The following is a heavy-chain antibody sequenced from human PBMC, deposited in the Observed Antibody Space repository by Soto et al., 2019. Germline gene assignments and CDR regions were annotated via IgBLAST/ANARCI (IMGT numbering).Heavy chain of an antibody. CDR1: GFTFSSYA. CDR3: AKAFRRSSLDY. J-gene: IGHJ4*02. V-gene: IGHV3-23*01. CDR2: ISGSGGST. D-gene: IGHD6-6*01. Sequence: GESLKISCAASGFTFSSYAMSWVRQAPGKGLEWVSAISGSGGSTYYADSVKGRFTISRDNSKNTLYLQMNSLRAEDTAVYYCAKAFRRSSLDYWGQGTLVTVSS.